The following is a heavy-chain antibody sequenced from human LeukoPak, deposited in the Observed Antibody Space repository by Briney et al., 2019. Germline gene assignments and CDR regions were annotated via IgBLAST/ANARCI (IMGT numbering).Heavy chain of an antibody. J-gene: IGHJ4*02. CDR1: GFTFSSYG. Sequence: GGSLRLSCAASGFTFSSYGMHWVRQAPGKGLEWVAFIRYDGSNKYYADSVKGRFTISIDNSKNTLYLQMNSLRAEDTAVYYCAKGGAYYDSSGYYPDFDYWGQGTLVTVSS. D-gene: IGHD3-22*01. CDR2: IRYDGSNK. CDR3: AKGGAYYDSSGYYPDFDY. V-gene: IGHV3-30*02.